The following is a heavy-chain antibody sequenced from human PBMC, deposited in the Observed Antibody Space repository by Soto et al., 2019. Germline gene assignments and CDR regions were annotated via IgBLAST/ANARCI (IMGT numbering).Heavy chain of an antibody. CDR2: ISAYNGNT. CDR1: GYTLTSYG. Sequence: ASVKVSCKASGYTLTSYGISWVRQAPGQGLEWMGWISAYNGNTNYAQKLQGRVTMTTDTSTSTAYMELRSLRSDDTAVYYCGRVGYYDSSGYYPDYWGQGTLVTVSS. CDR3: GRVGYYDSSGYYPDY. V-gene: IGHV1-18*01. J-gene: IGHJ4*02. D-gene: IGHD3-22*01.